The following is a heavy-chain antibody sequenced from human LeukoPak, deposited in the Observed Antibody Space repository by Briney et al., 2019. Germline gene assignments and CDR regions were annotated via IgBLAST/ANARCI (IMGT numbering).Heavy chain of an antibody. V-gene: IGHV4-34*01. J-gene: IGHJ4*02. CDR2: INHSRST. CDR1: GGSFSGYY. Sequence: SETLSLTCAVYGGSFSGYYWSWIRQPPGKGLEWIGEINHSRSTNYNPSLKSRVTISVDTSKNQFSLKLSSVTAADTAVYYCARGSGSRAHYWGQGTLVTVSS. D-gene: IGHD3-10*01. CDR3: ARGSGSRAHY.